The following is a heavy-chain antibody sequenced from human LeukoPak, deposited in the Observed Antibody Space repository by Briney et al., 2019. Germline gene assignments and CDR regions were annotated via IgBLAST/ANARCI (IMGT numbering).Heavy chain of an antibody. CDR1: GFTFSRYW. Sequence: GGSLRLSCAASGFTFSRYWMHWVRQAPGKGLVWVSRINSDGSSTSYADSVKGRFTISRDNAKNTLYLQMNSLRAEDTAVYYCAREDYAYYYYGMDVWGQGTTVTVSS. D-gene: IGHD4-17*01. J-gene: IGHJ6*02. V-gene: IGHV3-74*01. CDR3: AREDYAYYYYGMDV. CDR2: INSDGSST.